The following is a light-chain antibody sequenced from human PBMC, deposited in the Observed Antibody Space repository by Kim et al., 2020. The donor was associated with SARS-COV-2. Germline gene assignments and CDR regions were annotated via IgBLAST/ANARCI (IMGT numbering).Light chain of an antibody. CDR2: QGD. Sequence: SYELTQPPSVSVSPGQTVSISCSGKRLGDKYAFWYQQRSGQSPVLVIYQGDKRPSGIPARFSGFLSGNTATLTISGTQPMDEADYYCQAWDSSTAIFGGGTQLTVL. J-gene: IGLJ2*01. CDR1: RLGDKY. V-gene: IGLV3-1*01. CDR3: QAWDSSTAI.